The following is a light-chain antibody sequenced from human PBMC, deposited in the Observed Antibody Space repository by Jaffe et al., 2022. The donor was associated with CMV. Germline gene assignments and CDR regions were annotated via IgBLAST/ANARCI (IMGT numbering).Light chain of an antibody. J-gene: IGKJ5*01. V-gene: IGKV3-20*01. CDR1: QSFSSSY. CDR3: QQYGSTLIT. CDR2: GGF. Sequence: EIVLTQSPGTLSLSPGERATLSCRASQSFSSSYLAWYQHKPGQAPRLLIYGGFSRATGIPDRFSGGGSGTDFTLTISRLEPEDFAVYYCQQYGSTLITFGQGTRLES.